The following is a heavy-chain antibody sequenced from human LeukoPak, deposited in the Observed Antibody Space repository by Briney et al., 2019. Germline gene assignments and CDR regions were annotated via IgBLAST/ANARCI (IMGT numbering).Heavy chain of an antibody. Sequence: GGSLRLSCAASGFTFSSYGMHWVRQAPGKGLEWVAVISYDGSNKYYADSVKGRFTISRDNSKNTLYVQMNSLRAEDTAVYYCAKLNIGWYEDYWGQGTLVTVPS. CDR3: AKLNIGWYEDY. J-gene: IGHJ4*02. CDR2: ISYDGSNK. D-gene: IGHD6-19*01. CDR1: GFTFSSYG. V-gene: IGHV3-30*18.